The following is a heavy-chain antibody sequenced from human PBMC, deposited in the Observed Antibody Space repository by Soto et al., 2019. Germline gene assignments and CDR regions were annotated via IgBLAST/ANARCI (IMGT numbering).Heavy chain of an antibody. V-gene: IGHV1-58*02. D-gene: IGHD6-19*01. CDR3: AADSAQGSSGLHGLDP. CDR1: GFSFTSSA. Sequence: SVKVSCKASGFSFTSSAMQWVRQARGQRLEWIGWIVVGSGNTNYAQKFQERVTITRDMSTSTAYMELSSLRSEDTAVYYCAADSAQGSSGLHGLDPWGQGTLVPVSS. CDR2: IVVGSGNT. J-gene: IGHJ5*02.